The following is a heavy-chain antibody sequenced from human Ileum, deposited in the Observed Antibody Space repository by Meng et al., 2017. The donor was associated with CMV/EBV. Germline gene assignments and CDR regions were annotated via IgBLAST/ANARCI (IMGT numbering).Heavy chain of an antibody. CDR1: GYTFNGYY. Sequence: QVHLVQSGAEVKKPGASVKVSCKTSGYTFNGYYMYWVRQAPGQGLEWVGRINPRTGATNYGQKFQGRITVTRDTSISTGYMELSSLKSDDMAIYYCARSQTPSAYDYWGQGTLVTVSS. CDR2: INPRTGAT. D-gene: IGHD2-15*01. CDR3: ARSQTPSAYDY. V-gene: IGHV1-2*06. J-gene: IGHJ4*02.